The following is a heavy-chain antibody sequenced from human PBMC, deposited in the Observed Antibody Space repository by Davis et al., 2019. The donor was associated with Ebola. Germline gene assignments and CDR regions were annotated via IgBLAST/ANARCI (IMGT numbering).Heavy chain of an antibody. CDR3: ARSGYD. Sequence: GGSLRLSCSASGFTFSSYAMHWVRQAPGKGPEWVAIIKQDGGEKYYVDSVKGRFTISRDNAKNSLYLQMNNLRVEDTAVYYCARSGYDWGQGTLVTVSS. CDR1: GFTFSSYA. V-gene: IGHV3-7*01. J-gene: IGHJ4*02. D-gene: IGHD5-12*01. CDR2: IKQDGGEK.